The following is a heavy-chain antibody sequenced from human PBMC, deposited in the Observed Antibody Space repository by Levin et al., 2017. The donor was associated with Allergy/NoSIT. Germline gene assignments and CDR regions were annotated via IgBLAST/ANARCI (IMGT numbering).Heavy chain of an antibody. V-gene: IGHV3-11*05. CDR3: AKDFRTGELQLFEF. J-gene: IGHJ4*01. CDR1: GFPLSDFF. CDR2: ISTKGRYI. Sequence: SCGASGFPLSDFFMSWIRQAPGKGLQWVAYISTKGRYIKYADSVRGRFTISRDNAKNSLDLQMTSLRTDDSAVYYCAKDFRTGELQLFEFWGHGTQVTVSA. D-gene: IGHD1-7*01.